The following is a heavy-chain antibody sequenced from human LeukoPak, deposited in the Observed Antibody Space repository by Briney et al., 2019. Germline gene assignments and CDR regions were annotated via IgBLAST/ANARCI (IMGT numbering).Heavy chain of an antibody. CDR2: FDPEDGET. CDR3: ATVVYVSIKGPAFDI. CDR1: GYTLTELS. D-gene: IGHD3-22*01. Sequence: GAAVKVSCKVSGYTLTELSMHWVGQAAGKGLEWVGGFDPEDGETIYAQKFQGRVTMTEDTSTDTAYMELRSLRSEDTAVYYCATVVYVSIKGPAFDIWGEGTIVTLS. V-gene: IGHV1-24*01. J-gene: IGHJ3*02.